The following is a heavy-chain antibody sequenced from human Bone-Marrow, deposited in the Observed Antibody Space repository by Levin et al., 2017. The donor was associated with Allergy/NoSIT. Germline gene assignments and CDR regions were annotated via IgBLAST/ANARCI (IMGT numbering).Heavy chain of an antibody. CDR2: IYSGGCT. J-gene: IGHJ4*02. Sequence: GGSLRLSCAASGFTVSSNYMSWVRQAPGKGLEWVSVIYSGGCTYYADSVKGRFTISRVNSKNTLYLQMNSLRAEDTAVYYCARAVGRAQGVYDYWGQGTLVTVSS. V-gene: IGHV3-53*01. D-gene: IGHD2-15*01. CDR3: ARAVGRAQGVYDY. CDR1: GFTVSSNY.